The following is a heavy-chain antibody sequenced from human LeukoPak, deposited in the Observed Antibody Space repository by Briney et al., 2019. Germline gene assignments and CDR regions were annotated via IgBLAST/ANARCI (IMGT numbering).Heavy chain of an antibody. Sequence: AGGSLRLSCAVSGFTVSGKFMSWVRQAPGKGLEGVAVISYDGSNKYYADSVKGRFTISRDNSKNTLYLQMNSLRAEDTAVYYCAREYAVSGWYRPHWGQGTLVTVSS. CDR1: GFTVSGKF. CDR3: AREYAVSGWYRPH. CDR2: ISYDGSNK. D-gene: IGHD6-19*01. V-gene: IGHV3-30-3*01. J-gene: IGHJ4*02.